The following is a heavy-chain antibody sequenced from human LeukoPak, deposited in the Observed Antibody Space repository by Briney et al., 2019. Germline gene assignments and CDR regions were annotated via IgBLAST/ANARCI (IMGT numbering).Heavy chain of an antibody. CDR2: ISYDGQNK. CDR1: GFSFNDYV. J-gene: IGHJ4*02. CDR3: ARWGDGKRFDY. V-gene: IGHV3-30*03. D-gene: IGHD2-21*02. Sequence: ETSLRLSCAASGFSFNDYVIHWVRQAPGKGLEWVAAISYDGQNKYFAGSVKGRFTISRDNSKNTLSLQMDSLRDEDTAMYYCARWGDGKRFDYWGQGTPVTVSS.